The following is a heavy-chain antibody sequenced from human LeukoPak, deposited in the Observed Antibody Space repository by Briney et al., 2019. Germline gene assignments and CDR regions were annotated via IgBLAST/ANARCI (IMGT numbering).Heavy chain of an antibody. CDR2: INPNSGGT. J-gene: IGHJ4*02. D-gene: IGHD3-9*01. CDR3: ARVNYDILTGYYNPFGY. Sequence: ASVKVSCKASGYTFTGYYMHWVRQAPGQGLEWMGWINPNSGGTNYAQKFQGRVTMTRDTSISTAYMELSRLRSDDTAVYYCARVNYDILTGYYNPFGYWGQGTLVTVS. V-gene: IGHV1-2*02. CDR1: GYTFTGYY.